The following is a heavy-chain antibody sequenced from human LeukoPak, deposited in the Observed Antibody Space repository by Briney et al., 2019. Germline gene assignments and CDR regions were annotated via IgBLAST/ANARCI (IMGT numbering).Heavy chain of an antibody. CDR3: AKDRHGSLSY. J-gene: IGHJ4*02. V-gene: IGHV3-30*18. CDR1: GFTFSSYG. D-gene: IGHD3-10*01. CDR2: ISYDGSNK. Sequence: PGGSLRLSCAASGFTFSSYGMHWVRQAPGKGLEWVAVISYDGSNKYYADSVKGRFTISRDNSKNTLYLQMNSLRAEDTAVYYCAKDRHGSLSYWGQGTLVTVSS.